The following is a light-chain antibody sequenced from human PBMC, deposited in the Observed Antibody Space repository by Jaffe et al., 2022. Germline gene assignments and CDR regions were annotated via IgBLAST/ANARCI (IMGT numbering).Light chain of an antibody. CDR1: QGISSH. J-gene: IGKJ5*01. CDR2: AAS. CDR3: QQLNSYPLT. Sequence: DIQLTQSPSFLSASVGDRVTITCRASQGISSHLAWYQQTPGRAPKLLMYAASTLQSGVPSRFSGSGSGTEFTLTISSLQPEDFATYYCQQLNSYPLTFGQGTRLEIK. V-gene: IGKV1-9*01.